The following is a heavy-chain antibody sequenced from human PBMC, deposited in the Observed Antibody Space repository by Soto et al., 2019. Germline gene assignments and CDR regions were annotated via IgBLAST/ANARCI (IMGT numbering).Heavy chain of an antibody. J-gene: IGHJ5*02. V-gene: IGHV3-23*01. D-gene: IGHD6-25*01. CDR3: ANDRLDLPGSWFDP. CDR2: ISGSGGST. Sequence: EVQLLESGGGLVQPGGSLRLSCAASGFTFSSYAMSWVRQAPGKGLEWVSAISGSGGSTYYADSVKGRFTISRDNSKNTLYXQMNSLRAEDTAVYYCANDRLDLPGSWFDPWGQGTLVTVSS. CDR1: GFTFSSYA.